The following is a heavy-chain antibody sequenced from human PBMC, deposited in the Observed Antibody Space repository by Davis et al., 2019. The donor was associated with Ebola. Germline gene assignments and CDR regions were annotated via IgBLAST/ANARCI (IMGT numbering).Heavy chain of an antibody. CDR1: GYTFTNYA. J-gene: IGHJ4*02. V-gene: IGHV7-4-1*02. CDR3: ARGGSTSWYIGDY. D-gene: IGHD6-13*01. CDR2: INTYSGNP. Sequence: ASVKVSCKASGYTFTNYAINWVRQAPGQGLEWMGWINTYSGNPTYAQGFTGRFVFSLDTSVSTAYLQISSLKAADTAVYYCARGGSTSWYIGDYWGQGTLVTVSS.